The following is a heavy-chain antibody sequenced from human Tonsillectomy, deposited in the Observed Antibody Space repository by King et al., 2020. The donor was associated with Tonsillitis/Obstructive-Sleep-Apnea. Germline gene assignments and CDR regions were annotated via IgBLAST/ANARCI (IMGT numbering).Heavy chain of an antibody. D-gene: IGHD2-2*02. Sequence: QLVQSGAEVKKPGASVKVSCKASGYTFTSYDINWVRQATGQGLEWMGWMNPNSGNTGYAQKFQGRVTMTRNTSISTAYMELSSLRSEDTAVYYCARFIVVVAAAILSYYYYMDVWGKGTTVTVSS. V-gene: IGHV1-8*01. J-gene: IGHJ6*03. CDR1: GYTFTSYD. CDR2: MNPNSGNT. CDR3: ARFIVVVAAAILSYYYYMDV.